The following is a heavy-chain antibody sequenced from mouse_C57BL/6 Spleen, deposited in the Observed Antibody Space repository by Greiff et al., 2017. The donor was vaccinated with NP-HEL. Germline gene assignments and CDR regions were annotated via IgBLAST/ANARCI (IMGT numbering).Heavy chain of an antibody. Sequence: QVQLQQPGAELVRPGSSVKLSCKASGYTFTSYWMHWVKQRPIQGLEWIGNIDPSDSETHYNQKFKDKATLTVDKSSSTAYMQLSSLTSEDSAVYYCTSGDNYAWFAYWGQGTLVTVSA. J-gene: IGHJ3*01. CDR3: TSGDNYAWFAY. V-gene: IGHV1-52*01. CDR2: IDPSDSET. CDR1: GYTFTSYW. D-gene: IGHD1-1*02.